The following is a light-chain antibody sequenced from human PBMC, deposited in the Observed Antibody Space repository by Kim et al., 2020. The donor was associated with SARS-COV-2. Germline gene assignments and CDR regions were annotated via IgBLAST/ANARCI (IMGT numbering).Light chain of an antibody. Sequence: EIVMTQSPATLSVSPGETVTLSCRASQSVSRKLAWYHHKPGQPPRLLFYTASSRATGVPARFSGSGSGTDFTLTISSLQSEDFAVYYCQQYSDWRTFGQGTKLEI. CDR3: QQYSDWRT. J-gene: IGKJ2*02. CDR2: TAS. V-gene: IGKV3-15*01. CDR1: QSVSRK.